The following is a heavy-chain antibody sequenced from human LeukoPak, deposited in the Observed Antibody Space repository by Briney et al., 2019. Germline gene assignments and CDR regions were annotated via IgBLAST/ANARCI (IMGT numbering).Heavy chain of an antibody. D-gene: IGHD5-18*01. V-gene: IGHV3-21*01. CDR3: SNGRSGYSYGYSDY. J-gene: IGHJ4*02. CDR2: ISSSSSYI. Sequence: PGGSLRLSCEVSGFTFSRFGFHWVRQAPGKGLEWVSSISSSSSYIYYADSVKGRFTISRDDSKNTLYLQMNSLRAEDTAVYYCSNGRSGYSYGYSDYWGQGTLVTVSS. CDR1: GFTFSRFG.